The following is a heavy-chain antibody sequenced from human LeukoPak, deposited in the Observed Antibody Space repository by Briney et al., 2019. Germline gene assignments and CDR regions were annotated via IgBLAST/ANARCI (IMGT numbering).Heavy chain of an antibody. CDR2: INGENGNT. Sequence: ASVKVSCKASGYIFSDYTMHWVRQAPGQRLEWMGWINGENGNTKYSQELRGRVTFTSDSSATIVYMELSSLRSEDVAVYYCAREVSSVGANYFDYWGQGTLVTVSS. D-gene: IGHD3-10*01. CDR3: AREVSSVGANYFDY. V-gene: IGHV1-3*03. J-gene: IGHJ4*02. CDR1: GYIFSDYT.